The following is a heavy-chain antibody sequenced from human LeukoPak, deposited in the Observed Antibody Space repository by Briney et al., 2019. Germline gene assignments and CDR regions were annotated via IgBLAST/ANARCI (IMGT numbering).Heavy chain of an antibody. CDR3: ASRPMITGTPRSDY. J-gene: IGHJ4*02. Sequence: ASVKVSCKASGYTFTGYYMHWVRQAPGQGLEWMGWINPNSGGTNYAQKFQGRVTMTRDTSISTAYMELSRLRSDDTAVYYCASRPMITGTPRSDYWGQGTLVTVSS. D-gene: IGHD1-7*01. V-gene: IGHV1-2*02. CDR1: GYTFTGYY. CDR2: INPNSGGT.